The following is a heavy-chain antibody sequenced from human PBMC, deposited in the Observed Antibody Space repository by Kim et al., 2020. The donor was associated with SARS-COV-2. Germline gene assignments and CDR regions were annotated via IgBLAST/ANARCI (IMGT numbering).Heavy chain of an antibody. Sequence: YAVSVKRRITINPDTSKTQFSLQLNSVTPEDTAVYYCARDFAHYYYYMDVWGKGTTVTVSS. CDR3: ARDFAHYYYYMDV. V-gene: IGHV6-1*01. J-gene: IGHJ6*03.